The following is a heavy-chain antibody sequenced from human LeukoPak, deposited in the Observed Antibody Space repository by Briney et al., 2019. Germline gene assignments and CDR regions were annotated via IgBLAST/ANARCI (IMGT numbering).Heavy chain of an antibody. Sequence: SQTLSLTCTVSGGSISTGGYYWSCIRQPPGKGLEWIGYIYHSESTDYNPSLKSRVTISVDRSKNQFSLKLSSVTAADTAVYYCARTDYDLLTGYIATFDYWGQGTLVTVSS. CDR3: ARTDYDLLTGYIATFDY. D-gene: IGHD3-9*01. CDR1: GGSISTGGYY. V-gene: IGHV4-30-2*01. J-gene: IGHJ4*02. CDR2: IYHSEST.